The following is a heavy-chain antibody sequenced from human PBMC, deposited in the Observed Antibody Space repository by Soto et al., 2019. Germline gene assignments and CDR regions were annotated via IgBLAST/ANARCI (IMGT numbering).Heavy chain of an antibody. CDR3: ARFFDTAMARYYFDY. CDR2: ISYDGSNK. V-gene: IGHV3-30-3*01. Sequence: PGGSLRLSCAASGFTFSSYAMHWVRQAPGKGLEWVAVISYDGSNKYYADSVKGRFTISRDNSRNTLYLQMNSLRAEDTAVYYCARFFDTAMARYYFDYWGQGTLVTVSS. D-gene: IGHD5-18*01. CDR1: GFTFSSYA. J-gene: IGHJ4*02.